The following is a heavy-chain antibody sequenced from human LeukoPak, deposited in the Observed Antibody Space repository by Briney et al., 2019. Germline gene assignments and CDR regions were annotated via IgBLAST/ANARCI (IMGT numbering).Heavy chain of an antibody. J-gene: IGHJ4*02. D-gene: IGHD3-22*01. V-gene: IGHV3-23*01. Sequence: GGSLRLSCAASGVTFSSYAMSWVRQSPGKGLEWVSSISGSGENTYYADSVKGRFTISRDKSKNTLYVQMSSLRDEDTAVYYCAMGGGSSAYPYVFYWGQGTLVTVSS. CDR2: ISGSGENT. CDR1: GVTFSSYA. CDR3: AMGGGSSAYPYVFY.